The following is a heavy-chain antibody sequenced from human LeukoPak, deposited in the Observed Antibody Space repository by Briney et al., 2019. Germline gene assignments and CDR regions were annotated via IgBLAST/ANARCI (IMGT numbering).Heavy chain of an antibody. D-gene: IGHD6-19*01. V-gene: IGHV1-69*01. CDR1: GGTFSSYA. CDR3: ARDPNSLVAVAGSRFDP. CDR2: IIPIFGTA. Sequence: GSSVEVSCKASGGTFSSYAISWVRQAPGQGLEWMGGIIPIFGTANYAQKFQGRVTITADESTSTAYMELSSLRSEDTAVYYCARDPNSLVAVAGSRFDPWGQGTLVTVSS. J-gene: IGHJ5*02.